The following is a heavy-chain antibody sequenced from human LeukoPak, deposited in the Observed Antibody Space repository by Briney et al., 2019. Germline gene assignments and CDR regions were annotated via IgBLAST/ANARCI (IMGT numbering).Heavy chain of an antibody. D-gene: IGHD3-10*01. Sequence: ASVKVSCKASGYTFTSYYMHWVRQAPGQGLEWMGIINPSGGSTSYAQKFQGRVTMTRDTSTSTVYMELSSLRSEDTAVYYCARDVSPRITMVRGVNGGRLDYWGQGTLVTVSS. CDR1: GYTFTSYY. CDR2: INPSGGST. CDR3: ARDVSPRITMVRGVNGGRLDY. V-gene: IGHV1-46*01. J-gene: IGHJ4*02.